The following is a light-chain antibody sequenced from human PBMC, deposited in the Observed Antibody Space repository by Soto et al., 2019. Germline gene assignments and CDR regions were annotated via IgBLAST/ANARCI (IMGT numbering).Light chain of an antibody. V-gene: IGLV4-69*01. Sequence: QLVLTQSPSASASLGASVKLTCTLSSGHSSYAIAWHQQQPEKGPRYLMKLNSDGSHSKGDGIPDRFSGSSPGAERYLIISGLRSGDGAAYYGQTWAIGILVFETGPKLTAL. CDR3: QTWAIGILV. CDR1: SGHSSYA. J-gene: IGLJ1*01. CDR2: LNSDGSH.